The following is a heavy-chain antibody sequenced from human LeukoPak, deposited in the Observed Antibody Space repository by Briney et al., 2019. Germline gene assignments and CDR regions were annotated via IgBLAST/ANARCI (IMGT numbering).Heavy chain of an antibody. CDR2: IRYDGNNK. D-gene: IGHD3-10*01. J-gene: IGHJ4*02. CDR3: AGGSGSPDY. CDR1: EFTFSTYG. Sequence: GGSLRLSCAASEFTFSTYGMHWVRKAPGKGLEWVAFIRYDGNNKYYADSVKGRFTISRDNSKNTLYLQMNNLRPEDTAVYYCAGGSGSPDYWGQGTLVTVSS. V-gene: IGHV3-30*02.